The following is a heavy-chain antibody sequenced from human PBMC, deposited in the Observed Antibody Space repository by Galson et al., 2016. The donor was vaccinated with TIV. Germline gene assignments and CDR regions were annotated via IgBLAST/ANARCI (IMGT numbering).Heavy chain of an antibody. J-gene: IGHJ4*02. CDR2: ISYEGSNK. V-gene: IGHV3-30-3*01. CDR1: GFTFSSYA. D-gene: IGHD1-1*01. CDR3: AKDDQGWVDIAGTDN. Sequence: SLRLSCAASGFTFSSYAMHWVRQAPGKGLEWVAVISYEGSNKFYADSVKGRFTISRDNSKNTLHLQMSNLRPEDTAMYYCAKDDQGWVDIAGTDNWGQGTLVTVSS.